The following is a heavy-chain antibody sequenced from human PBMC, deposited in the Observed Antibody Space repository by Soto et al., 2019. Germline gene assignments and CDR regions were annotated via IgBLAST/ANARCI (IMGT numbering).Heavy chain of an antibody. V-gene: IGHV1-2*02. CDR1: GYTFTDYY. CDR3: AXRKGDYYDSSGYHYYFDY. D-gene: IGHD3-22*01. Sequence: ASVKVSCKASGYTFTDYYVHWVRQAPGQGLEWMGWINPNSGGTKSAQKFQGRVTMTRDTSISTAYMELSRLRSDDTAVYYCAXRKGDYYDSSGYHYYFDYWGQEPWSPSPQ. J-gene: IGHJ4*01. CDR2: INPNSGGT.